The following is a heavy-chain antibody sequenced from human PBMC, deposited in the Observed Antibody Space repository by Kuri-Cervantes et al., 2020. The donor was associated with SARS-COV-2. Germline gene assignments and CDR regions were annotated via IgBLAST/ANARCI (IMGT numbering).Heavy chain of an antibody. V-gene: IGHV1-46*03. D-gene: IGHD5-24*01. J-gene: IGHJ5*02. CDR1: GYTFSGNY. CDR3: AREYGFNWFAP. Sequence: ASVKVSCKASGYTFSGNYMHWVRQAPGQGLEWMGMINPSGGATSYAQKLQGRVIMTRDTSTSTVYMELSSLRSDDTAVYYCAREYGFNWFAPWGQGTRVTGSS. CDR2: INPSGGAT.